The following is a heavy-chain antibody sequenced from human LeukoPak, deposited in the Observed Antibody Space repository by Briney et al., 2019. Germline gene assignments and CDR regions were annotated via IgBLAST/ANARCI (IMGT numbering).Heavy chain of an antibody. D-gene: IGHD3-10*01. J-gene: IGHJ4*02. Sequence: SETLSLTCAVYGGSFSGYYWSWIRQPPGKGLEWIGSIYYSGSTYYNPSPKSRVTISVDTSKNQFSLKLSSVTAADTAVYYCARLSAYYYGSGDQYYFDYWGQGTLVTVSS. CDR2: IYYSGST. CDR3: ARLSAYYYGSGDQYYFDY. CDR1: GGSFSGYY. V-gene: IGHV4-34*01.